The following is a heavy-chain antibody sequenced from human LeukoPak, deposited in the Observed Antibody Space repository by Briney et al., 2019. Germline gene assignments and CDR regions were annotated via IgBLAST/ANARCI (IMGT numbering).Heavy chain of an antibody. D-gene: IGHD6-13*01. Sequence: SETLSLTCTVSGGSISSGSYYWSWIRQPAGKGLEWIGRIYTSGSTNYNPSLTSRVTISVDTSKNQFSLKLSSVTAADTAVYYCARGGVWGSSQPDYYYYYMDVWGKGTTVTISS. CDR1: GGSISSGSYY. CDR3: ARGGVWGSSQPDYYYYYMDV. V-gene: IGHV4-61*02. CDR2: IYTSGST. J-gene: IGHJ6*03.